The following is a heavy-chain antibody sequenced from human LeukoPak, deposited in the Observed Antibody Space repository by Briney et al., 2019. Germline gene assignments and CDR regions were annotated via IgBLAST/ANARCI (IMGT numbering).Heavy chain of an antibody. D-gene: IGHD3-22*01. V-gene: IGHV3-23*01. CDR2: ISGSGGST. J-gene: IGHJ4*02. CDR1: GFTFSSYA. CDR3: AKDVRASGSPYFDY. Sequence: AGSLRLSCAASGFTFSSYARSWVRQAPGKGLEWISAISGSGGSTYYAGSVKGRFTISRDNSKNTLYLQMNSLRAEDTAVYYCAKDVRASGSPYFDYWGQGTLVTVSS.